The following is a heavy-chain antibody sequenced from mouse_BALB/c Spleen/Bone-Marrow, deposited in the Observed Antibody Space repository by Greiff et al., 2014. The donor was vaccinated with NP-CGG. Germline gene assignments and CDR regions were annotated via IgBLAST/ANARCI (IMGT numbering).Heavy chain of an antibody. D-gene: IGHD5-1-1*01. CDR1: GFNIKDTY. J-gene: IGHJ4*01. CDR2: IDPANGNT. V-gene: IGHV14-3*02. CDR3: ARGIPYYPMDF. Sequence: EVQLQQSGAELVKPGASVKLSCTASGFNIKDTYMHWVKQRPEQGLEWIGRIDPANGNTKFAPKFQGKATITADTSSNTAYLHLGSLTSEDTAVYYCARGIPYYPMDFWGQGTSVTVSS.